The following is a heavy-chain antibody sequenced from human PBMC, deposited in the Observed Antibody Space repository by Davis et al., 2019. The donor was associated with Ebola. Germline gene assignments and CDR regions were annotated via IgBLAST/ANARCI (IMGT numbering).Heavy chain of an antibody. V-gene: IGHV5-51*01. J-gene: IGHJ4*02. D-gene: IGHD5-18*01. CDR3: ARGTALARNFDY. CDR1: GYSFSNFW. CDR2: IYPADSDT. Sequence: KVSCKGSGYSFSNFWIGWVRQMPRKGLEWMGIIYPADSDTRYSPSFQGLVTISADKSISTAYLQWSSLKASDTALYYCARGTALARNFDYWGQGTLVTVSS.